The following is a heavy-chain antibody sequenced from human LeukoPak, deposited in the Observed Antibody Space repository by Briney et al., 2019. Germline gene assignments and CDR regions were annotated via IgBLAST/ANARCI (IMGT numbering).Heavy chain of an antibody. Sequence: GGSLRLSCAASGVTFSSYAMSWVRQAPGKGLEWVSAISGSGGSTYYADSVKGRFTISRDNSKDTLYLQMNSLRAEDTAVYYCAQAPRLRSFDYWGQGTLVTVSS. D-gene: IGHD2-15*01. V-gene: IGHV3-23*01. CDR2: ISGSGGST. CDR3: AQAPRLRSFDY. CDR1: GVTFSSYA. J-gene: IGHJ4*02.